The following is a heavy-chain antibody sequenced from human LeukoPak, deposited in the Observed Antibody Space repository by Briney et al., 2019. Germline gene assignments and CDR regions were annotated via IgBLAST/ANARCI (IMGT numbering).Heavy chain of an antibody. J-gene: IGHJ4*02. CDR1: GFTFSNYA. D-gene: IGHD2-21*02. CDR3: AKGMGSYCDGDCSGRIFDH. Sequence: GGSLLLSCAPSGFTFSNYAMSWVRQAPGRGLECVSIINGAGDSTIYADSAKGRFTISRDNSKNTLYLQLNSLRAEDTAIYYCAKGMGSYCDGDCSGRIFDHWGQGTLVTVSS. CDR2: INGAGDST. V-gene: IGHV3-23*01.